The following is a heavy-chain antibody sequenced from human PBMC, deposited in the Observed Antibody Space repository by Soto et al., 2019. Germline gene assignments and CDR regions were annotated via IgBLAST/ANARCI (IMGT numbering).Heavy chain of an antibody. CDR1: GFTFSSYA. J-gene: IGHJ4*02. CDR3: ARLSSGSYYDY. Sequence: EVPLLESGGGLVQPGGSLRLSCAASGFTFSSYAMRWVRQSPVKGLEWVSAISGSGDSTYYADSVKGRFTISRDNSKNTLYLQMNSLRAEDTAVYYCARLSSGSYYDYWGQGTLVTVSS. CDR2: ISGSGDST. V-gene: IGHV3-23*01. D-gene: IGHD1-26*01.